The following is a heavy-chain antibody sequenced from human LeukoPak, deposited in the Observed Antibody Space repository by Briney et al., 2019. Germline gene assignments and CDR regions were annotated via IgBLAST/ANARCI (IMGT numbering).Heavy chain of an antibody. CDR1: AFTYDDYG. CDR3: VRDFFYYDSSGYLI. CDR2: INWHGDNT. D-gene: IGHD3-22*01. V-gene: IGHV3-20*03. J-gene: IGHJ4*02. Sequence: GRTLRRSYAASAFTYDDYGMSWLRQPPGKGLQWVSGINWHGDNTGYADSVKGRFTISRDNARNSLYLQMNSLRAEDTALYYCVRDFFYYDSSGYLIWGQGTLVTVSS.